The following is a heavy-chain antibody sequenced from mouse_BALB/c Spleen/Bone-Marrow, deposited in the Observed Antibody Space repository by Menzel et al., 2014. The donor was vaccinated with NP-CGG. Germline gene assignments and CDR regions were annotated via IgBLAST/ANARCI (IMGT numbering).Heavy chain of an antibody. V-gene: IGHV1-63*02. CDR3: ARGEDGLDY. J-gene: IGHJ2*01. CDR2: IYPGGGYT. CDR1: GYTFTNYW. D-gene: IGHD2-3*01. Sequence: QVQLQQSGAELVRPGTSVKMSCKAAGYTFTNYWIGWVKRRPGHGLEWIGDIYPGGGYTNYNEKFKGKATLTADTSSSTAYMQLSSLTSEDSATYYCARGEDGLDYWGQGTTLTVSS.